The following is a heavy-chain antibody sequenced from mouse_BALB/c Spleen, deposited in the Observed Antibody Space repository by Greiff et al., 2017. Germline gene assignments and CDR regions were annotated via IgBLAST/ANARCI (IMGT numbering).Heavy chain of an antibody. CDR2: ISYDGSN. Sequence: ESGPGLVKPSQSLSLTCSVTGYSITSGYYWNWIRQFPGNKLEWMGYISYDGSNNYNPSLKNRISITRDTSKNQFFLKLNSVTTEDTATYYCARAYGSGYYAMDYWGQGTSVTVSS. CDR1: GYSITSGYY. CDR3: ARAYGSGYYAMDY. D-gene: IGHD1-1*01. J-gene: IGHJ4*01. V-gene: IGHV3-6*02.